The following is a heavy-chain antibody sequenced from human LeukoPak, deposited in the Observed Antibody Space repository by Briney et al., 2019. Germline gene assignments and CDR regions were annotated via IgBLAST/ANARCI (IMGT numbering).Heavy chain of an antibody. CDR1: GYTLTELS. J-gene: IGHJ5*02. CDR3: ATASLEGTRGDGELLYNWFDP. V-gene: IGHV1-24*01. CDR2: FDPEDGET. Sequence: ASVKDSCKVSGYTLTELSMHWVRQAPGKGLEWMGGFDPEDGETIYAQKFQGRVTMTEDTSTDTAYMELSSLRSEDTAVYYCATASLEGTRGDGELLYNWFDPWGQGTLVTVSS. D-gene: IGHD3-10*01.